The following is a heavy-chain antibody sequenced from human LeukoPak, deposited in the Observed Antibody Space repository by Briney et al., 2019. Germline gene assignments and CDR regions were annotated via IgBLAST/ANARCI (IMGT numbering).Heavy chain of an antibody. D-gene: IGHD3-22*01. CDR2: INNSGGST. CDR3: AREDYYDSGSNDY. CDR1: GFTFSSYA. Sequence: GGSLRLSCAASGFTFSSYAMNWVRQAPGKGLAWVSGINNSGGSTYYADSVKGRFTISRDNSKNTLYLQMNSLRAEDTAVYYCAREDYYDSGSNDYWGQGTLVTVSS. V-gene: IGHV3-23*01. J-gene: IGHJ4*02.